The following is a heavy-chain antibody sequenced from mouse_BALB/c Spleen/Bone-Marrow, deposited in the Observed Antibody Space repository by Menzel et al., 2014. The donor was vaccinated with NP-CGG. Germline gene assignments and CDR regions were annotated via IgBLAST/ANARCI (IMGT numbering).Heavy chain of an antibody. CDR2: IDPANGNT. J-gene: IGHJ4*01. CDR1: GFSIKDTY. D-gene: IGHD4-1*01. CDR3: ARWEYYAMDY. Sequence: EVKLQESGAELVKPGASVKLSYTASGFSIKDTYMHWVKQRPEQGLEWIGRIDPANGNTKYDPKFQGKATITADTSSNTAYLQLSSLTSEDTAVYYCARWEYYAMDYWGQGTSVTVSS. V-gene: IGHV14-3*02.